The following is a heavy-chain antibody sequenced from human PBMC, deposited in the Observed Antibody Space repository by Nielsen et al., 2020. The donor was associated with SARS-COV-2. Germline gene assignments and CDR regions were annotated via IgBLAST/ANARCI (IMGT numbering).Heavy chain of an antibody. CDR2: VSASGGST. Sequence: GGSLRLSCAASGFTFSSYAMHWVRRAPGRGLQWVTGVSASGGSTYYTDSVKGRFSISRDNSKNTLYLQMHSLRVEDTAVHYCAKDGVVRGDALDLWGQGTMVTVSS. V-gene: IGHV3-23*01. CDR3: AKDGVVRGDALDL. D-gene: IGHD3-10*01. J-gene: IGHJ3*01. CDR1: GFTFSSYA.